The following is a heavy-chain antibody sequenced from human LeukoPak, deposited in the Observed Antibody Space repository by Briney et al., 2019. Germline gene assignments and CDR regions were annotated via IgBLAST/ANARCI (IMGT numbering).Heavy chain of an antibody. D-gene: IGHD4-23*01. CDR1: GGSITSSNW. CDR3: ARNAGNSDVDY. J-gene: IGHJ4*02. Sequence: KPSGTLSLTCAVSGGSITSSNWWTWVRQPPGKGLEWIGEVYHSGNTNYNPSLKSRVTMSVDKSNNQFSLRLNSVTAADTAVYYCARNAGNSDVDYWGQGTLVTVSS. V-gene: IGHV4-4*02. CDR2: VYHSGNT.